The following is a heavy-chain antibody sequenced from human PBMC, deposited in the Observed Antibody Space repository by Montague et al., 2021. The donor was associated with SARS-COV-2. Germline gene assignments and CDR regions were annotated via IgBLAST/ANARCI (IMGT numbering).Heavy chain of an antibody. Sequence: CAISGDSVSSNSAAWNWIRQSPSRGLEWLGRTYYRSKWYNDYAVSVKSRITINPDTSKNQFSLQLNSVTPEDTTVYYCARDLKPPGDILTGYLHYYYYMDVWGKGTTVTVSS. CDR1: GDSVSSNSAA. V-gene: IGHV6-1*01. D-gene: IGHD3-9*01. CDR3: ARDLKPPGDILTGYLHYYYYMDV. J-gene: IGHJ6*03. CDR2: TYYRSKWYN.